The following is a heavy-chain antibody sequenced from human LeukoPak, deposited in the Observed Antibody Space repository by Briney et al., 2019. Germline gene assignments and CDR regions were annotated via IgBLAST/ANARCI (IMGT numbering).Heavy chain of an antibody. V-gene: IGHV1-2*02. CDR1: GYTFTGYY. J-gene: IGHJ4*02. D-gene: IGHD3-22*01. CDR3: AKTYIYYYDSSGYHPFDY. CDR2: INPNSGGR. Sequence: GASVKVSCKASGYTFTGYYIHWVRQAPGQGLEWMGWINPNSGGRHNAQKFQGRVTFPRDTSINTAYMELSRLRSDDTAVYYCAKTYIYYYDSSGYHPFDYWGQGTLVTVSS.